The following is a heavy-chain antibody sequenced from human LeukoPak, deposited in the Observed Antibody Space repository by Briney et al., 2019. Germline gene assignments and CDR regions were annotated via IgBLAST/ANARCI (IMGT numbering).Heavy chain of an antibody. D-gene: IGHD3-10*01. CDR3: ARLPLGAFGEVLNSDY. J-gene: IGHJ4*02. CDR2: IYYTGST. CDR1: GGSISSSGYY. Sequence: PSETLSLTCTVSGGSISSSGYYWVWIRQPPGKGLEWIGSIYYTGSTYYNPSLRSRVTISIDTSKNQFSLKVNSVTGADTAVYYCARLPLGAFGEVLNSDYWGQGTLVTVSS. V-gene: IGHV4-39*07.